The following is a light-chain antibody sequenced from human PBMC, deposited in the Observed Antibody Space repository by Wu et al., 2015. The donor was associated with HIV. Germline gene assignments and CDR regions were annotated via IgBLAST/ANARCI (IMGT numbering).Light chain of an antibody. Sequence: EIVLTQSPATLSLSPGRRATLSCRASQSIARDLAWYQQKPGQSPRLLIYGASDRATGIPARFSGSGSGTDFTLTISSLEPEDFAVYYCQQYGSSPYTFGQGTKLEIK. J-gene: IGKJ2*01. CDR1: QSIARD. CDR2: GAS. V-gene: IGKV3-11*01. CDR3: QQYGSSPYT.